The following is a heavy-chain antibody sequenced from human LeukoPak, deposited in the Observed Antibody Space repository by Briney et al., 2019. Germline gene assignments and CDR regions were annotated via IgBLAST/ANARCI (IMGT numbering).Heavy chain of an antibody. CDR1: GFTFSGYY. Sequence: PGGSLSLSCAASGFTFSGYYMSWIRQAPGKGLEWVSYIRGGGFSVFYADSVKGRFTVSRDDAKDSLYLEMNILGVDDTALYYCSRCRYSNSHYYHMDVWGKGTTVTVSS. CDR3: SRCRYSNSHYYHMDV. V-gene: IGHV3-11*01. CDR2: IRGGGFSV. J-gene: IGHJ6*03. D-gene: IGHD4-11*01.